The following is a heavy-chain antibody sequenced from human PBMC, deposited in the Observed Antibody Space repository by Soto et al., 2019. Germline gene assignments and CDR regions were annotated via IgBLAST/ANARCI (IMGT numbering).Heavy chain of an antibody. Sequence: LRLSFAASGFTFSSYSMNWVRQAPGKGLEWVSSISSSSYIYYADSVKGRFTISRDNAKNSLYLQMNSLRAEDTAVYYCASPLRGIAVAGTIVGPMDVWGQGTTVTVSS. V-gene: IGHV3-21*01. CDR1: GFTFSSYS. D-gene: IGHD6-19*01. J-gene: IGHJ6*02. CDR3: ASPLRGIAVAGTIVGPMDV. CDR2: ISSSSYI.